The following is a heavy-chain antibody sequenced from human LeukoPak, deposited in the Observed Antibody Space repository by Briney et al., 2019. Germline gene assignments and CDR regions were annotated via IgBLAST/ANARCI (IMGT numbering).Heavy chain of an antibody. V-gene: IGHV1-69*04. Sequence: SVKVSCKASGGTFSSYAISWVRQAPGQGLEGMGRIIPILGIANYAQKFQGRVTITADKSTSTAYMELSSLRSEDTAVYYCARLSGGSYLVDYWGQGTLVTVSS. D-gene: IGHD1-26*01. J-gene: IGHJ4*02. CDR2: IIPILGIA. CDR3: ARLSGGSYLVDY. CDR1: GGTFSSYA.